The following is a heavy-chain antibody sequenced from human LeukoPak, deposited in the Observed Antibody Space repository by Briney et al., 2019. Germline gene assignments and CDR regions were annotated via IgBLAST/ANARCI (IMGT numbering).Heavy chain of an antibody. CDR3: ATESSLSN. D-gene: IGHD3-16*02. J-gene: IGHJ4*01. CDR2: ISYDGGYQ. V-gene: IGHV3-30*03. CDR1: GFTVSSNY. Sequence: PGGSLRLSCAASGFTVSSNYMSWVRQAPGKGLEWVGDISYDGGYQSYAVSVRGRFTISRDNSKNTLFLQMNSLRPEDAAVYYCATESSLSNWGHGTLVTVSS.